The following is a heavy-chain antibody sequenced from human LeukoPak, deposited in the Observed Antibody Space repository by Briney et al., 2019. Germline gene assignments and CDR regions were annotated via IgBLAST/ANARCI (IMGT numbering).Heavy chain of an antibody. CDR2: FNPENGNT. V-gene: IGHV1-18*01. CDR3: AREHSSSWDQFDY. Sequence: GASVKVSCKASGYSFVGYGITWVRQAPGQGLEWMGWFNPENGNTNYAQKVQGRVTMTADTSTSTSYMELWSLRSDDTAVYYCAREHSSSWDQFDYWGQGTLVTVSS. CDR1: GYSFVGYG. D-gene: IGHD6-13*01. J-gene: IGHJ4*02.